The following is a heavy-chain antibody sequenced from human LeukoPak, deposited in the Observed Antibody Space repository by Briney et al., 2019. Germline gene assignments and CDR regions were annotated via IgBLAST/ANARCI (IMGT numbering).Heavy chain of an antibody. D-gene: IGHD6-13*01. J-gene: IGHJ5*02. Sequence: GASVKVSCKASGGTFSSYAISWVRQAPGQGLEWMGGIIPIFGTANYAQKFQGRVTITADESTSTAYMELSSLRSEDTAVYYCARDSIAPAGIPRYNWFDPWGQGTLVTVSS. V-gene: IGHV1-69*13. CDR1: GGTFSSYA. CDR3: ARDSIAPAGIPRYNWFDP. CDR2: IIPIFGTA.